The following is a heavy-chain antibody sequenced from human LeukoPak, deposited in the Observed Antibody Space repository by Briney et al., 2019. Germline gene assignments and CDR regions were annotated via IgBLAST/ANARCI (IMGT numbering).Heavy chain of an antibody. CDR1: GGSISSYY. J-gene: IGHJ5*02. Sequence: PSETLSLTCTVSGGSISSYYWSWIRQPPGKGLEWIGYIYYSVSTNYNPSLKSRVTISVDTSKNQFSLKLSSVTAADTAVYYCARQKSAVSNWFDPWGQGTLVTVSS. CDR3: ARQKSAVSNWFDP. CDR2: IYYSVST. V-gene: IGHV4-59*08.